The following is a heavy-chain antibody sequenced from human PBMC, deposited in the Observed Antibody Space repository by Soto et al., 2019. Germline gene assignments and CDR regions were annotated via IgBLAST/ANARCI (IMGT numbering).Heavy chain of an antibody. CDR1: GYTFTSYD. CDR3: ARGSRGIAAAGTRDYYYYYGMDV. J-gene: IGHJ6*02. Sequence: ASVKVSCKASGYTFTSYDINWVRQATGQGLEWMGWMNPNSGNTGYAQKFQGRVTMTRNTSISTAYMELSSLRSEDTAVYYCARGSRGIAAAGTRDYYYYYGMDVWGQGTTVTV. CDR2: MNPNSGNT. D-gene: IGHD6-13*01. V-gene: IGHV1-8*01.